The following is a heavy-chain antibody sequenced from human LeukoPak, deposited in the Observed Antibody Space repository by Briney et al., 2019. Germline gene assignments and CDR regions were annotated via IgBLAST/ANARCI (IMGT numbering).Heavy chain of an antibody. CDR3: TRRPYSSSWYKELAFDY. Sequence: GGSLRLSCAASGFTFSKFWMTWVRQASGKGLEWVGRIRSKANSYATAYAASVKGRFTISRDDSKNTAYLQMNSLKTEDTAVYYCTRRPYSSSWYKELAFDYWGQGTLVTVSS. V-gene: IGHV3-73*01. J-gene: IGHJ4*02. CDR2: IRSKANSYAT. D-gene: IGHD6-13*01. CDR1: GFTFSKFW.